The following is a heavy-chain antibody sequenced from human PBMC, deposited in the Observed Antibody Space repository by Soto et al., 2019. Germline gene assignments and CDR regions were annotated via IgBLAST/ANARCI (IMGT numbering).Heavy chain of an antibody. J-gene: IGHJ4*02. CDR2: IHSGGEI. CDR1: GFAFNNYA. CDR3: AKRGAYHCDTSCYYFVDY. Sequence: PGGSLRLSCAASGFAFNNYAMAWVRQAPEKGLEWVSSIHSGGEIYYADSVRGRFTISRDNSRNTLYLQMDSLRAEDTAVYYCAKRGAYHCDTSCYYFVDYWGQGTPVTVSS. V-gene: IGHV3-23*01. D-gene: IGHD3-22*01.